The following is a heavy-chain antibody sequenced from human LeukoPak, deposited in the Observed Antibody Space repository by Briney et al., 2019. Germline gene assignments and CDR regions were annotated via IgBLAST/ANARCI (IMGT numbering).Heavy chain of an antibody. J-gene: IGHJ6*02. CDR1: GYTFTSYG. Sequence: GASVKVSCKASGYTFTSYGISWVRQAPGQGLEWMGWISAYNGNTNYAQKLQGRATMTTDTSTSTAYMELRSLRSDDTAVYYCARDFALWFGEAYYGMDVWGQGTTVTVSS. D-gene: IGHD3-10*01. V-gene: IGHV1-18*01. CDR2: ISAYNGNT. CDR3: ARDFALWFGEAYYGMDV.